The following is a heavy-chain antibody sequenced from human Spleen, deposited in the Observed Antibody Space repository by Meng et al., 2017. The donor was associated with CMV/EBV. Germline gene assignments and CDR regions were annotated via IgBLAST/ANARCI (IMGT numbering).Heavy chain of an antibody. CDR1: GDSITATHW. J-gene: IGHJ4*02. V-gene: IGHV4-4*02. Sequence: LSLTCAVSGDSITATHWWSWVRQPPGKGLEWIGEIHHSGTTNDNPSLKSRVTISIDKSKNQFSLKLSSVTAADTAVYYCARIFAGLDWSQGTLVTVSS. CDR3: ARIFAGLD. CDR2: IHHSGTT. D-gene: IGHD3-3*01.